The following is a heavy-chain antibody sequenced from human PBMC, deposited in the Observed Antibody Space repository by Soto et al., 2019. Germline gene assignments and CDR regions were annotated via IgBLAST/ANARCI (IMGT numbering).Heavy chain of an antibody. CDR1: GGSVSSGSYY. CDR2: IYNSGST. Sequence: SETLSLTCTVSGGSVSSGSYYWSWIRQPPGKGLEWIGYIYNSGSTNYNPSLKSRVTISVDTSKNQFSLKLSSVTAADTAVYYCASGLLEYSSSLYFDYWGQGTLVTVSS. V-gene: IGHV4-61*01. CDR3: ASGLLEYSSSLYFDY. D-gene: IGHD6-6*01. J-gene: IGHJ4*02.